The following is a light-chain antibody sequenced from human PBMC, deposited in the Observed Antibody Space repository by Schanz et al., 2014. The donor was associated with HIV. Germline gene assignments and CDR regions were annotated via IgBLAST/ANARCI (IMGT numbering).Light chain of an antibody. CDR2: GAS. J-gene: IGKJ1*01. Sequence: IVLTQSPATLSLSPGERATLSCRASQSVGSFLAWYQQKPGQAPRLLIYGASTRATGIPARFSGSGSGTEFTLTISSLEPEDFAVYYCQQYGSSPWTFGQGTRVDVK. CDR1: QSVGSF. V-gene: IGKV3-11*01. CDR3: QQYGSSPWT.